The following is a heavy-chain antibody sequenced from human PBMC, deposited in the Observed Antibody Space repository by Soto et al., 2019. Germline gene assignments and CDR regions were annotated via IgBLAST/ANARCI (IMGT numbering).Heavy chain of an antibody. J-gene: IGHJ4*02. V-gene: IGHV3-20*01. Sequence: EVQLVESGGGVVRPGGSLRLSCAASGFTFDDYGMSWVRQAPGKGLEWVCGINWNGGSTSYADSVKGRYTISRDNARNSLYLQINRLRAEDTALYHSVARAMRGGIDYWGQGTLVTVSS. D-gene: IGHD3-3*01. CDR1: GFTFDDYG. CDR3: VARAMRGGIDY. CDR2: INWNGGST.